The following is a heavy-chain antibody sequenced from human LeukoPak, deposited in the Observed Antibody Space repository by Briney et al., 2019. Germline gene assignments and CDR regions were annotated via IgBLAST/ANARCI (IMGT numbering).Heavy chain of an antibody. D-gene: IGHD4-17*01. J-gene: IGHJ4*02. CDR3: AICPSDYGDPFFDY. CDR1: GFSISSGYF. V-gene: IGHV4-38-2*02. CDR2: VYHTGTT. Sequence: SETLSLTCSVSGFSISSGYFWAWIRQPPGKGLELIGRVYHTGTTYYDPSLKSRVTISVDTSRNQFSLKLTSVTAADTAVYYCAICPSDYGDPFFDYWGQGTLVTVSS.